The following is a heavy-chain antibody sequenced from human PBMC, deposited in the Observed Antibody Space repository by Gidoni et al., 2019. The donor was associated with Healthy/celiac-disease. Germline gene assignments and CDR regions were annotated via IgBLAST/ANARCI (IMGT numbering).Heavy chain of an antibody. CDR2: IWYDGSNK. CDR3: ARELSSGWYYSDY. D-gene: IGHD6-19*01. Sequence: QVQLVESGGGVFQPGRYLRLSCAASGFTFSSYGMHWVRQAPGKGLEWVAGIWYDGSNKYYADSVKGRFTISRDNSKNTLYLQMNSLRAEDTAVYYCARELSSGWYYSDYWGQGTLVTVSS. CDR1: GFTFSSYG. J-gene: IGHJ4*02. V-gene: IGHV3-33*01.